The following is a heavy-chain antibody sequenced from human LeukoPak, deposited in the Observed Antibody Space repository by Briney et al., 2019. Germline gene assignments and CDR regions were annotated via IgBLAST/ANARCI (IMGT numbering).Heavy chain of an antibody. CDR3: AKAAQVAGRPNLGGHFDY. Sequence: GGSLRLSCAASGFTFSSYWMHWVRQAPGKGLVWVSRVTNDGTRTNYADSVKGRFTISRDNAKNTVYLQMNSLRAEDTAVYYCAKAAQVAGRPNLGGHFDYWGQGTLVTVSS. J-gene: IGHJ4*02. CDR1: GFTFSSYW. CDR2: VTNDGTRT. V-gene: IGHV3-74*01. D-gene: IGHD6-6*01.